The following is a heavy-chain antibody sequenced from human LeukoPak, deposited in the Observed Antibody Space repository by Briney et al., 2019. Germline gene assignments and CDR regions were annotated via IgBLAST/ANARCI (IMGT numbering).Heavy chain of an antibody. V-gene: IGHV4-39*07. D-gene: IGHD2-21*02. CDR2: IYYSGST. CDR1: GGSISSSSYY. Sequence: PETLSLTCTVSGGSISSSSYYWGWIRQPPGKGLEWSGSIYYSGSTYYNPSLKSRVTISVDTAKNQFSLKLSSVTAADTAVYYCARVVAYCGGDCRWYFDLWGRGTLVTVSS. CDR3: ARVVAYCGGDCRWYFDL. J-gene: IGHJ2*01.